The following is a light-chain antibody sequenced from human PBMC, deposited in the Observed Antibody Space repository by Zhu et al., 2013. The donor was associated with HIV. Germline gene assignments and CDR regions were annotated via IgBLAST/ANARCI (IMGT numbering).Light chain of an antibody. CDR1: QNVNNY. CDR2: DAS. CDR3: QQRSNWPRGS. Sequence: EFVLTQSPATLSLSPGERATLSCRASQNVNNYVAWYQQKPGQAPRLLIYDASNRATGIPARFSGSGSGTDFTLTISSLEPEDFAVYYCQQRSNWPRGSFGQGTKLEIK. J-gene: IGKJ2*04. V-gene: IGKV3-11*01.